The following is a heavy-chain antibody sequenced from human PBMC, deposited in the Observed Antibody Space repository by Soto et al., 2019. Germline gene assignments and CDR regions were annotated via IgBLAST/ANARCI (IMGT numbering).Heavy chain of an antibody. CDR2: VSGSASMT. V-gene: IGHV3-23*01. D-gene: IGHD6-19*01. CDR1: GFTFSSYA. CDR3: AKGFWAVAGTRYFDY. J-gene: IGHJ4*02. Sequence: VGSLRLSCAASGFTFSSYAMSWVRQAPGKGLEWVSVVSGSASMTYYADSVKGRFTISRDNSKNTLSLQMNSLRAEDTAVYYCAKGFWAVAGTRYFDYWGQGTLVTVSS.